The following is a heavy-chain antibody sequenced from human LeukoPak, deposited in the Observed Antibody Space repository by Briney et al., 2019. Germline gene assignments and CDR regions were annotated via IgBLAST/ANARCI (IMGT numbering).Heavy chain of an antibody. Sequence: SETLSLTCTVSGGSISRYYWSWIRQPPGKGLEWIGYIYYSGSTNYNPSLKSRVTISVDTSKNQFSLKLSSVTAADTAVYYCARGPYDFWSGLNWFDPWGQGTLVTVSS. CDR3: ARGPYDFWSGLNWFDP. CDR2: IYYSGST. J-gene: IGHJ5*02. D-gene: IGHD3-3*01. CDR1: GGSISRYY. V-gene: IGHV4-59*01.